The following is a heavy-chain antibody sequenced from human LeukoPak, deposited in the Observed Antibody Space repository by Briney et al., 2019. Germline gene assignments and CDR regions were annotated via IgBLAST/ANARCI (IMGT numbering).Heavy chain of an antibody. J-gene: IGHJ3*02. CDR3: ARGVVLGQDDAFDI. Sequence: SETLSLTCTVSGGSISNYYWSWIRQPPGKGLEWIGYIFYRGSIDYSPSLQSRVTISVDTSKDHLSLRLTSVTAADTAVYFCARGVVLGQDDAFDIWGRGTMVTVSS. CDR2: IFYRGSI. D-gene: IGHD3/OR15-3a*01. CDR1: GGSISNYY. V-gene: IGHV4-59*12.